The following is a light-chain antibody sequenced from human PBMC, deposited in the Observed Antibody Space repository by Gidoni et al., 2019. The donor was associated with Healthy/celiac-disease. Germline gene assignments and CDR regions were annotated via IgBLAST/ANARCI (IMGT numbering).Light chain of an antibody. CDR2: KDS. V-gene: IGLV3-25*03. CDR1: ALPKQY. J-gene: IGLJ1*01. CDR3: QSADSSGPRV. Sequence: SYQLTPPPSVSVPPGPTARITSSGDALPKQYAYWYQQKPGQAPVLVIYKDSERPSGIPERFSGSSSGTTVTLTISGVQAEDEADYYCQSADSSGPRVFGTGTKVTVL.